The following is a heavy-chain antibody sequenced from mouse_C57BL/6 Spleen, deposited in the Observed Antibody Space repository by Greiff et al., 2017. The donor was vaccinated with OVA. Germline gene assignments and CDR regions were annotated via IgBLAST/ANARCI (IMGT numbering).Heavy chain of an antibody. CDR3: ARSVGKDAMDY. CDR2: INPSSGYT. Sequence: QVQLKESGAELARPGASVKMSCKASGYTFTSYTMHWVKQRPGQGLEWIGYINPSSGYTKYNQKFKDKATLTADNSSSTAYMQLSSLTSEDTAVYYCARSVGKDAMDYWGQGTSVTVSS. CDR1: GYTFTSYT. J-gene: IGHJ4*01. D-gene: IGHD1-1*01. V-gene: IGHV1-4*01.